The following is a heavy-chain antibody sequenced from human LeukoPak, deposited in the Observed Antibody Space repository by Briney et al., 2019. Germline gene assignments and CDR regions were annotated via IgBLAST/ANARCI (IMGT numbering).Heavy chain of an antibody. CDR2: ISSSGSTI. Sequence: GGSLRLSCAASGFTFRSYEMNWVRQAPGKGLEWVSYISSSGSTIYYADSVKGRFTISRDNAKNSLYLQMNSLRAEDTAVYYCAKGGYSNGRYYYYYMDVWGEGITVTVSS. J-gene: IGHJ6*03. V-gene: IGHV3-48*03. D-gene: IGHD5-18*01. CDR1: GFTFRSYE. CDR3: AKGGYSNGRYYYYYMDV.